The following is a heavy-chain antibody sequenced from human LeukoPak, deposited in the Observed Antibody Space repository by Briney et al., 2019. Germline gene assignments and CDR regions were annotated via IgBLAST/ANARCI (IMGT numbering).Heavy chain of an antibody. V-gene: IGHV4-30-4*08. CDR2: IYYSGST. CDR1: GGSISSGDYY. CDR3: ARVVPGPVPAAIRGWFDP. J-gene: IGHJ5*02. Sequence: SQTLSLTCTVSGGSISSGDYYWGWIRQPPGKGLEWIGYIYYSGSTYYNPSLKSRVTISVDTSKNQFSLKLSSVTAADTAVYYCARVVPGPVPAAIRGWFDPWGQGTLVTVSS. D-gene: IGHD2-2*02.